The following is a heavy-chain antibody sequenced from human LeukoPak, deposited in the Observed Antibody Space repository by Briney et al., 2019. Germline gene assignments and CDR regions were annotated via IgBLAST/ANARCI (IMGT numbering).Heavy chain of an antibody. Sequence: GASVKVSCKASGGTFSRYAISWVRQAPGQGLEWMGGIIPILGTANYAQKFQRRVTITADNSSSTAYMELSSLRSEDTAVYYCARSFFESPAGIPMVRGVYYYYYMDVWGKGTTVTVSS. CDR3: ARSFFESPAGIPMVRGVYYYYYMDV. CDR2: IIPILGTA. J-gene: IGHJ6*03. V-gene: IGHV1-69*10. CDR1: GGTFSRYA. D-gene: IGHD3-10*01.